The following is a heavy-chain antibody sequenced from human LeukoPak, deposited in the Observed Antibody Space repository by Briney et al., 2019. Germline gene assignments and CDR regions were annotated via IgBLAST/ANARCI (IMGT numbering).Heavy chain of an antibody. CDR2: INHSGSA. D-gene: IGHD6-13*01. Sequence: SETLSLTCAVYGGSFSGYYWNWIRQPPGKGLEWIGEINHSGSANYNPSLKSRVSMSVDTSKNQFSLRLTSVTAADTAAYYCARGDIATPGAAFDSWGQGTLIIVSS. V-gene: IGHV4-34*01. CDR1: GGSFSGYY. J-gene: IGHJ4*02. CDR3: ARGDIATPGAAFDS.